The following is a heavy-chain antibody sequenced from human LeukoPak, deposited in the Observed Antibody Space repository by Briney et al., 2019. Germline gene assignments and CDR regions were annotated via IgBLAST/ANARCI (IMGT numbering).Heavy chain of an antibody. J-gene: IGHJ4*01. Sequence: SQTLSLTCTVSGGSISSGGYYWTWIRQPPGKGLEWIGYMSQTGSTYYNPSLKSRVTISVDTSKSQFSLKLTSVTAADTAVYYCARDWSGPYYFDHWGQGILVTVSS. CDR2: MSQTGST. CDR3: ARDWSGPYYFDH. D-gene: IGHD3-3*01. V-gene: IGHV4-31*03. CDR1: GGSISSGGYY.